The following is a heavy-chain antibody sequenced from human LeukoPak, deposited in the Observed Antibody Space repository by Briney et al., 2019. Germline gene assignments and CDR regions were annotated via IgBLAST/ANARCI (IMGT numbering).Heavy chain of an antibody. CDR2: IYYSGST. CDR3: ARPGYCSSTSCAWFDP. Sequence: PSETLSLTCTVSGGSISSYYWSWIRQPAGKGLEWIGRIYYSGSTYYNPSLKSRVTISVDTSKNQFSLKLSSVTAADTAVYYCARPGYCSSTSCAWFDPWGQGTLVTVSS. V-gene: IGHV4-59*05. J-gene: IGHJ5*02. CDR1: GGSISSYY. D-gene: IGHD2-2*01.